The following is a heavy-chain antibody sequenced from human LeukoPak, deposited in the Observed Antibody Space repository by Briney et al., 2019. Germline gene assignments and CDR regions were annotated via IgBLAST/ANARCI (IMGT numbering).Heavy chain of an antibody. V-gene: IGHV4-4*02. J-gene: IGHJ4*02. CDR3: ARETAVGGIAY. Sequence: SETLSLTCVVSGGSISSSNWWSWVRQPPGKGLEWVGEIYHSGSTNYNPSLKSRVTISVDKSKNHFSLKLSSVTAADTAVYYCARETAVGGIAYWGQGTLVTVSS. CDR1: GGSISSSNW. D-gene: IGHD6-19*01. CDR2: IYHSGST.